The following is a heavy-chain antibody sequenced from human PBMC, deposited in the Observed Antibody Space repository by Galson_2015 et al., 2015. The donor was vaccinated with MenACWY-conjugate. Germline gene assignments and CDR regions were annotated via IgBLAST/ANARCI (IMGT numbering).Heavy chain of an antibody. D-gene: IGHD2-2*01. J-gene: IGHJ3*02. CDR2: IYYSGST. CDR1: GGSISSSSYY. V-gene: IGHV4-39*01. CDR3: ARHDRTAPARSGAFDI. Sequence: ETLSLTCTVSGGSISSSSYYWDWIRQPPGRGLEWIGTIYYSGSTYYNSSLKSRVTFSVDTSQNQFSLNLSSVTAADTAMYYCARHDRTAPARSGAFDIWGRGTMVTVSS.